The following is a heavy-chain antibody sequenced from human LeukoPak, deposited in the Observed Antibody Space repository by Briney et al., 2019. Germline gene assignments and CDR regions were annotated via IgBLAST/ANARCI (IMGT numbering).Heavy chain of an antibody. CDR1: GFTFSSYR. J-gene: IGHJ4*02. CDR2: ITSSSSTI. V-gene: IGHV3-48*01. D-gene: IGHD2-21*02. Sequence: GGSLRLSCAASGFTFSSYRMNWVRLAPGKGLEWVSCITSSSSTIYYADSVKGRFTISRDNAKNSLYLQMNSLRAEDTAVYYCASDLSGGDRDYFDYWGQGTLVTVSS. CDR3: ASDLSGGDRDYFDY.